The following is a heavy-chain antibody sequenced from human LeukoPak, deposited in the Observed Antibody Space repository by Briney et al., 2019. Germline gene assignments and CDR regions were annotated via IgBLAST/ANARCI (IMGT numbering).Heavy chain of an antibody. J-gene: IGHJ6*02. CDR2: VNQDGSDK. Sequence: GGSLRLSCAASGLSLSNYWMSWVRQAPGKGLEWVANVNQDGSDKYYVDSVMGRFTISKDNAKNSVYLQMNSLRPEDTAIYYCAWYGVTHGLDVWGQGTTVTVSS. D-gene: IGHD3-10*01. V-gene: IGHV3-7*01. CDR3: AWYGVTHGLDV. CDR1: GLSLSNYW.